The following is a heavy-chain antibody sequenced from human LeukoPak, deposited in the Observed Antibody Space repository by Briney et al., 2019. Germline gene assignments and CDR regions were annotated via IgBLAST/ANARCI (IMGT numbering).Heavy chain of an antibody. D-gene: IGHD4-17*01. CDR2: IRTNTHNYAT. Sequence: PGGSLELSCAASGFIFSDSTIHWVRQASGKGLEWLGRIRTNTHNYATAYAASLKGRFTIFRDDSHNMAYLQLNSLKTEDTALYYCSRRGDYDFDYWGQGTLVTVSS. V-gene: IGHV3-73*01. CDR3: SRRGDYDFDY. CDR1: GFIFSDST. J-gene: IGHJ4*02.